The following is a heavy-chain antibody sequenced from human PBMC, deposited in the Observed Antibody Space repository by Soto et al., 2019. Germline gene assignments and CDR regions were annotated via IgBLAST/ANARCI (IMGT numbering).Heavy chain of an antibody. D-gene: IGHD3-10*01. CDR1: GYTFTSYG. Sequence: ASVKVSCKASGYTFTSYGISWVRQAPGQGLEWMGWISAYNGNTNYAQKLQGRVTMTTDTSTSTAYMELRSLRSDDTAVYYCARAGGITMVRGVIIPLDYWGQGTLVTVSS. CDR2: ISAYNGNT. CDR3: ARAGGITMVRGVIIPLDY. J-gene: IGHJ4*02. V-gene: IGHV1-18*01.